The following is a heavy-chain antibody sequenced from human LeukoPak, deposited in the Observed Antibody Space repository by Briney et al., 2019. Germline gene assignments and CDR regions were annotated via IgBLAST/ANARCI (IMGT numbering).Heavy chain of an antibody. Sequence: SETLSLTCTVSGVSITSYYWSWIRQPAGKGLEWIGRVYTSGSTNYNPSLKSRVTISVDTSKNQFSLKLRSVTAADTAVYYCARGGYYGLGNDFRFDPWGQGTLVTVSS. V-gene: IGHV4-4*07. CDR3: ARGGYYGLGNDFRFDP. CDR2: VYTSGST. J-gene: IGHJ5*02. D-gene: IGHD3-10*01. CDR1: GVSITSYY.